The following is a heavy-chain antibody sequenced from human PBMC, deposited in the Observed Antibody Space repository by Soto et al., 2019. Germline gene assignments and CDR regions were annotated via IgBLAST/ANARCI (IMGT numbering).Heavy chain of an antibody. CDR2: ILYDGSKK. CDR3: VKDGSSGWPYFDDMDV. D-gene: IGHD6-19*01. V-gene: IGHV3-30*18. J-gene: IGHJ6*02. Sequence: QVQLVESGGGVVHPGRSLRLSCAASGFTFSSYGMHWVRQAPGKGLEWVAVILYDGSKKYYADSVKGRFTNSRDNSKNTLYLQMSSLRAEDTALYYCVKDGSSGWPYFDDMDVWGQGTTVTVSS. CDR1: GFTFSSYG.